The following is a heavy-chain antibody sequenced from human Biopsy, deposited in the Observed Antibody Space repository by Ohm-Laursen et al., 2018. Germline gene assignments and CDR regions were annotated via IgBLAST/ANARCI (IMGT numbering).Heavy chain of an antibody. Sequence: ETLSLTCTVSGGSFTGHYWTWIRQPPGKGLEWIGHISHTGYTSYKSSLKSRVTISLDTSRKHFSLRLSSLTAADTAVYHCARGSNDFGGLYFPRWGQGTLLTVSS. CDR1: GGSFTGHY. CDR2: ISHTGYT. J-gene: IGHJ4*02. V-gene: IGHV4-59*11. D-gene: IGHD4-23*01. CDR3: ARGSNDFGGLYFPR.